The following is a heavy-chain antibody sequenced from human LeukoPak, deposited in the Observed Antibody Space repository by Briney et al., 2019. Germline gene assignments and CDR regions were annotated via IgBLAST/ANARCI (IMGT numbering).Heavy chain of an antibody. CDR1: GGSFSTYL. Sequence: SETLSLTCAVYGGSFSTYLWSWIRQPLGKGLEWIGEINHSGSTNYNPSLKSRVTISVDTSKNQFSLKVSSVTAADTAVYYCARVTAAGGTDDAFDIWGQGTMVTVSS. CDR3: ARVTAAGGTDDAFDI. V-gene: IGHV4-34*01. D-gene: IGHD6-13*01. J-gene: IGHJ3*02. CDR2: INHSGST.